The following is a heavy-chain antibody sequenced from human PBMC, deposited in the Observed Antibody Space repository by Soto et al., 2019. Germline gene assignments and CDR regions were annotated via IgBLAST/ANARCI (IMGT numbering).Heavy chain of an antibody. J-gene: IGHJ4*02. CDR3: ASTGRCGGDCYGDYFDY. Sequence: GGSLRLSCAASGFTVSSNYMSWVRQAPGKGLEWVSVIYSGGSTYYADSVKGRFTISRDNSKNTLYLQMNSLRAEDTAVYYCASTGRCGGDCYGDYFDYWGQGTLVTVSS. V-gene: IGHV3-53*01. CDR1: GFTVSSNY. CDR2: IYSGGST. D-gene: IGHD2-21*02.